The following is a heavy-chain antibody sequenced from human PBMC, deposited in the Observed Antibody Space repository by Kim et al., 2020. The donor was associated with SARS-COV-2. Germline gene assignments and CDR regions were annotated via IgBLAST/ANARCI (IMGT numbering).Heavy chain of an antibody. D-gene: IGHD2-2*01. V-gene: IGHV3-30-3*01. CDR1: GFTFSSYA. J-gene: IGHJ6*02. CDR2: ISYDGSSK. Sequence: GGSLRLSCAASGFTFSSYAMHWVRQAPGKGLEWVAVISYDGSSKYYADSVKGRFTISRDNSKNTLYLQMNSLRAEDTAMYYCARVLYCSSTSCFDFHGMDVWGQGTTVTVSS. CDR3: ARVLYCSSTSCFDFHGMDV.